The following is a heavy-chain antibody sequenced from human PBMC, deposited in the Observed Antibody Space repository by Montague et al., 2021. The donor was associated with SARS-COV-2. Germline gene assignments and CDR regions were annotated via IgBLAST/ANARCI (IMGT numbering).Heavy chain of an antibody. J-gene: IGHJ3*02. CDR3: ARVGRGSSWYEVAFDI. D-gene: IGHD6-13*01. Sequence: ETLSLTCTVSGGSITRNYYWGWIRQPPGKGLEWIGYIYNSGSTNYNPSLTSRVTISVDTSKNQFSLKLSSVAAADTAVYYCARVGRGSSWYEVAFDIWGQGTMVTVSS. CDR2: IYNSGST. V-gene: IGHV4-59*01. CDR1: GGSITRNYY.